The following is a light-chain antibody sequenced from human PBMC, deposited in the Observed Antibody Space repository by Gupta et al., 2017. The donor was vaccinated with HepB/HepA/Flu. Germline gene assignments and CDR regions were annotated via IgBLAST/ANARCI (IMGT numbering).Light chain of an antibody. V-gene: IGKV1-33*01. CDR2: DAS. J-gene: IGKJ4*01. CDR1: QDISNY. Sequence: DIQMTQSPSSLSASVRDRVTITCQASQDISNYLNWYQVKPGKAPKLLIYDASNLETGVPSRFSGSGSGTHFTFTISSLQPEDIATYYCQQDDNLPFTFGGGTKVEIK. CDR3: QQDDNLPFT.